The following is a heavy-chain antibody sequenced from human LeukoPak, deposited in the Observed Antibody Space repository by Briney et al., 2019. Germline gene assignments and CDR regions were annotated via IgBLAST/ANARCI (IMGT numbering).Heavy chain of an antibody. J-gene: IGHJ3*01. Sequence: SETLSLTCTVSGGSISSSSYYWGWIRQPPGKGLEWIGSIYYSGNTYYNPSLKSRVTISADTSKNQFSLKLSSVTAADTAVYYCARLFSSSWYRGAFDLWGQGTMVTVSS. CDR2: IYYSGNT. CDR1: GGSISSSSYY. CDR3: ARLFSSSWYRGAFDL. D-gene: IGHD6-13*01. V-gene: IGHV4-39*01.